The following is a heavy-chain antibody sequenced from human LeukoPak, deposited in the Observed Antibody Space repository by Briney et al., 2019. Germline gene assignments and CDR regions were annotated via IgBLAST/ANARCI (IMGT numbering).Heavy chain of an antibody. D-gene: IGHD3-10*01. J-gene: IGHJ5*02. Sequence: SETLSLTCAVSGGAISNSNWWSWVRQPPGKGLEWIGEIYHSGRDNYNPSLKSRVTISIDKSNNQFSLKLYSVTAADTAVYYCARHGSGTYFVSWGQGTLVTVSS. CDR1: GGAISNSNW. CDR2: IYHSGRD. V-gene: IGHV4-4*02. CDR3: ARHGSGTYFVS.